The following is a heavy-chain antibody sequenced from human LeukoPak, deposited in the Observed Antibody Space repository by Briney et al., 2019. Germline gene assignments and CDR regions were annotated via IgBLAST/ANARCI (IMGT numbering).Heavy chain of an antibody. CDR1: EFTFSSYV. CDR3: AREGPPMVRGFDY. CDR2: ISGSGGST. Sequence: GGSLRLSCAASEFTFSSYVMNWVRQAPGKGLEWVSAISGSGGSTHYAGSVKGRFTISRDNSKNTLYLQMNSLRAEDTAVYYCAREGPPMVRGFDYWGQGTLVTVSS. J-gene: IGHJ4*02. V-gene: IGHV3-23*01. D-gene: IGHD3-10*01.